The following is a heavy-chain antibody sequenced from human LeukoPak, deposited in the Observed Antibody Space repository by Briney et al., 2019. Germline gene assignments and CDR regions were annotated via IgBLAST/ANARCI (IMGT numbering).Heavy chain of an antibody. D-gene: IGHD3/OR15-3a*01. CDR3: ARTGRNYYYYYMDV. Sequence: SETLSLTCTVSGGSISSYNWSWIRQPAGKGLEWIGRIYTSGSTNYNPSLKSRVTMSVDTSKNQFSLKLSSVTAADTAVYYCARTGRNYYYYYMDVWGKGTTVTVSS. CDR2: IYTSGST. J-gene: IGHJ6*03. V-gene: IGHV4-4*07. CDR1: GGSISSYN.